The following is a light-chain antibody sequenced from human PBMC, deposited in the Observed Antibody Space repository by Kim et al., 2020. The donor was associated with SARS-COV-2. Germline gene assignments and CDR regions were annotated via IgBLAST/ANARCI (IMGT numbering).Light chain of an antibody. J-gene: IGLJ2*01. CDR3: QAWDSSTVV. V-gene: IGLV3-1*01. CDR2: QDS. Sequence: VSTEQTATITCSGDKLGDKYACWYQQKPGQSPVLVIYQDSKRPSGIHERFSGANSGNTATLTISGTQAMDEADYYCQAWDSSTVVFGGGTQLTVL. CDR1: KLGDKY.